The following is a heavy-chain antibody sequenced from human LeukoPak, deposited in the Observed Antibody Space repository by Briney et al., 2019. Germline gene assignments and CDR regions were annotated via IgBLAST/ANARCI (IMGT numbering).Heavy chain of an antibody. J-gene: IGHJ4*02. V-gene: IGHV4-59*01. D-gene: IGHD6-19*01. CDR1: GGSISSYY. Sequence: SETLSLTCTVSGGSISSYYWSWIRQPPGKGLEWIGYIYYSGSTNYNPSPKSRVTISVDTSKNQFSLKLSSVTAADTAVYYCARGYSSGWSQSQPLDYWGQGTLVTVSS. CDR3: ARGYSSGWSQSQPLDY. CDR2: IYYSGST.